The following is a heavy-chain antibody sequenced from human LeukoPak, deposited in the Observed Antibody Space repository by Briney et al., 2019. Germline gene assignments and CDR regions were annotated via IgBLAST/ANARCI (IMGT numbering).Heavy chain of an antibody. D-gene: IGHD2-2*01. J-gene: IGHJ6*02. CDR3: AKDPVVVVPAAMFEYYYGMDV. V-gene: IGHV3-30*18. CDR1: GFTFSSYG. Sequence: GGSLRLSCAASGFTFSSYGMHWVRQAPGKGLEWVAVISYDGSNKYYADSVKGRFTISRDNPKNTLYLQMNSLRAEDTAVYYCAKDPVVVVPAAMFEYYYGMDVWGQGTTVTVSS. CDR2: ISYDGSNK.